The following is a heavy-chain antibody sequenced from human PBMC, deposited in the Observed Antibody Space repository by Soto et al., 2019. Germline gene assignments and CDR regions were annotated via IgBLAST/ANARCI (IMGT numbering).Heavy chain of an antibody. Sequence: SETLSLTCTVSGGSISSYYWSWIRQPPGKGLEWIGYIYYSGSTNYNPSLKSRVTISVDTSKNQFSLKLSSVTAADTAVYYCAREEGFLEWSMGGFDYWGQGTLVTVSS. V-gene: IGHV4-59*12. J-gene: IGHJ4*02. CDR2: IYYSGST. D-gene: IGHD3-3*01. CDR1: GGSISSYY. CDR3: AREEGFLEWSMGGFDY.